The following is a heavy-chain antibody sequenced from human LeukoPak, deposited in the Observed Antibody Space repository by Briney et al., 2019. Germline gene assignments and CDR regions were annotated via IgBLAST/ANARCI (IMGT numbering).Heavy chain of an antibody. J-gene: IGHJ5*02. CDR3: AKYYYGSGYNWFDP. Sequence: PSETLSLTCTVSGGSINNYYWSWIRQPPGKGLEWIGYIYYSGSTNCNSSLKSRVTISVDTSKNQFSLKLSSVTTADTAVYYCAKYYYGSGYNWFDPWGQGTLVTVSS. V-gene: IGHV4-59*01. CDR1: GGSINNYY. CDR2: IYYSGST. D-gene: IGHD3-10*01.